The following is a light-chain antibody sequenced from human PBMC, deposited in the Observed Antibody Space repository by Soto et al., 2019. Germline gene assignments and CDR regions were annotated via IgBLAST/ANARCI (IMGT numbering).Light chain of an antibody. V-gene: IGKV1-5*01. CDR2: DAS. Sequence: DVQMNKSPSSLSASVGDRVTITCRASQSISTWLAWYQQKTGKAPKLLIFDASTLESGVPSRFSGRASGTEFTLTITSLQPDDFASYYCHHYARAFGQGTKVEIK. J-gene: IGKJ1*01. CDR3: HHYARA. CDR1: QSISTW.